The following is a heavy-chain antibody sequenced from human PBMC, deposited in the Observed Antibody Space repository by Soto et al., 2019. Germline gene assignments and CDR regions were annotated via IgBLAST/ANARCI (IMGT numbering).Heavy chain of an antibody. J-gene: IGHJ4*02. D-gene: IGHD4-17*01. CDR3: AKGRSTDYGDFDY. Sequence: GGSLRLSCATSGFTFSSFTMNWVRQAPGKGLEWVSSISSSSSYIYYANSMTGRFTISRDNSKNALYLEMNSLSVEDTAVYYCAKGRSTDYGDFDYWGQGTLVTVSS. CDR1: GFTFSSFT. CDR2: ISSSSSYI. V-gene: IGHV3-21*04.